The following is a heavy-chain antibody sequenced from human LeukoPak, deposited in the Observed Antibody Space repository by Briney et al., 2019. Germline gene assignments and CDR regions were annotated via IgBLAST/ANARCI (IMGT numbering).Heavy chain of an antibody. V-gene: IGHV1-8*01. CDR1: GYTFTSYD. CDR3: ARAPQRLAARPLAMNWFDP. D-gene: IGHD6-6*01. Sequence: GASVKVSCKASGYTFTSYDINWVRQAAGQGLEWMGWMNPNSGNTGYAQKFQGRVTMTRNTSISTAYMELSSLRSEDTAVYYCARAPQRLAARPLAMNWFDPWGQGTLVTVSS. J-gene: IGHJ5*02. CDR2: MNPNSGNT.